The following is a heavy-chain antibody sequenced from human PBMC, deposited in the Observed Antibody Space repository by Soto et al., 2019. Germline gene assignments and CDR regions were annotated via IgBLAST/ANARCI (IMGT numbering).Heavy chain of an antibody. J-gene: IGHJ4*02. CDR1: GFRFKSFV. Sequence: QVQLVESGGGVVQPGTSLRLSCAASGFRFKSFVMHWVRQAPGKGLEWVAFTSYDGNNKDYGDSVKGRFIVSRDNSQNTLHLQMDFLRPEDTALYYCARWGTTGGFDLWGQGTLVSVSS. V-gene: IGHV3-30*19. CDR3: ARWGTTGGFDL. CDR2: TSYDGNNK. D-gene: IGHD3-16*01.